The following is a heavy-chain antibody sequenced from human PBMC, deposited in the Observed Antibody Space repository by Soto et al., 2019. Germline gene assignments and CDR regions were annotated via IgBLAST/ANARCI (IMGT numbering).Heavy chain of an antibody. J-gene: IGHJ6*02. D-gene: IGHD5-12*01. CDR2: INHSRST. CDR1: VGSFSGESFSGYY. CDR3: ARADGGWLQLFDLDHYYYDGMDV. Sequence: SETLSLTCAVYVGSFSGESFSGYYWSWIRQPPGKGLEWIGEINHSRSTNYNPSLKSRVTISADTSKNQFSLHLSSVTAADTAVYYCARADGGWLQLFDLDHYYYDGMDVWGQGTTVT. V-gene: IGHV4-34*01.